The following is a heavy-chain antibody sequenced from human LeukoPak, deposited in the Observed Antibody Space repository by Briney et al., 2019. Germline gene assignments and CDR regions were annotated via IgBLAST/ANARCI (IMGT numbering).Heavy chain of an antibody. J-gene: IGHJ4*02. D-gene: IGHD3/OR15-3a*01. CDR2: IYSGGST. CDR3: ARDQFAFGLFDY. V-gene: IGHV3-53*01. CDR1: GFTVSSNY. Sequence: RSLTCYCAASGFTVSSNYMSWVRQAPGKGLEWVSVIYSGGSTYYADSVKGRFTISRDSSKNTLYLQMNSLRAEDTAVYYCARDQFAFGLFDYLGQGTLVTVSS.